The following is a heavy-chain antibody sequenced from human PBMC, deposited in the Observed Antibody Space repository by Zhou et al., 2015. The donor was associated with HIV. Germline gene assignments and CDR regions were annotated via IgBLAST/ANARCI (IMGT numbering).Heavy chain of an antibody. V-gene: IGHV3-33*06. CDR3: AKPLGITIFGVVDRAFDI. CDR2: IWSDGTNK. J-gene: IGHJ3*02. CDR1: GFTFSSYG. Sequence: QVQLVESGGGVVQPGKSLRLSCAASGFTFSSYGMNWVRQGPGKGLEWVAVIWSDGTNKYYADSVKGRFTISRDNSKNTLYLQMNSLRVEDTAVYYCAKPLGITIFGVVDRAFDIWGQGTMVTVSS. D-gene: IGHD3-3*01.